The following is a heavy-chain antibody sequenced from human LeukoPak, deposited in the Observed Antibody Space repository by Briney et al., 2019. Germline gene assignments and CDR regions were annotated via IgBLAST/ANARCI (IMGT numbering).Heavy chain of an antibody. CDR3: ARSGAVGSPFDY. CDR2: IIPIFGTA. Sequence: GASVKVSCKASGGTFSSYAISWVRQAPGQGLEWMGGIIPIFGTANYAQKFQGRVTITADESTSTAYMELSSLRSEDTAVYYCARSGAVGSPFDYWGQGTLVTVSS. CDR1: GGTFSSYA. J-gene: IGHJ4*02. V-gene: IGHV1-69*13. D-gene: IGHD3-10*01.